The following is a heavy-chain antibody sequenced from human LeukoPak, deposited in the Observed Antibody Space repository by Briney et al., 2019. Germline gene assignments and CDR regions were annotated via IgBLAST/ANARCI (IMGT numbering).Heavy chain of an antibody. CDR2: IYYSGSS. J-gene: IGHJ4*02. CDR3: ARNRDGYNSFDY. D-gene: IGHD5-24*01. V-gene: IGHV4-31*03. Sequence: SETLSLTCTVSGGSINNGGYYWSWIRQHPGKGLEWIGYIYYSGSSYYDPSLRSRVTISVDTSKNHFSLKLSSVTAADTAVYYCARNRDGYNSFDYWGQGTLVTVSS. CDR1: GGSINNGGYY.